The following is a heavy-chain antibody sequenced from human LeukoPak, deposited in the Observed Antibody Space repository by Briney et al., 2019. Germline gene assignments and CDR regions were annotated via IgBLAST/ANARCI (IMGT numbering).Heavy chain of an antibody. CDR2: IKDDGSEK. V-gene: IGHV3-7*01. J-gene: IGHJ4*02. CDR1: GFTFSSYW. D-gene: IGHD1-26*01. CDR3: ARRGTIVGTNSFDY. Sequence: PGGSLRLSCAASGFTFSSYWMSWVRQAPGKGLEWVANIKDDGSEKNYVDSVKGRFTISRDNTKNSLYLQMNSLRAEDTAVYYCARRGTIVGTNSFDYWGQGTLVTVSS.